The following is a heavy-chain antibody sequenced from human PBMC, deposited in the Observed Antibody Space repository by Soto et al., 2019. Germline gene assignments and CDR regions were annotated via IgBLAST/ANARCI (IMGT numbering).Heavy chain of an antibody. J-gene: IGHJ5*02. CDR1: AFTFSRYA. D-gene: IGHD2-15*01. V-gene: IGHV3-23*01. CDR2: ISASGGNT. CDR3: AKLIGGVKASGGTGNWIDP. Sequence: GGSLRLSCAASAFTFSRYAMNWVRQAPGQVLEWVSAISASGGNTYYADSVKGRFTISRDNSKNTLYLQIDRVTADDSGVYYCAKLIGGVKASGGTGNWIDPWGQGTLVTVSS.